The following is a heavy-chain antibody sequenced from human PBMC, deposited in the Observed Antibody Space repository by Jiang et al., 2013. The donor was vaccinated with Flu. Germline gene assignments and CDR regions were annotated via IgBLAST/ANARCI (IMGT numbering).Heavy chain of an antibody. Sequence: EVKKDLGPSVKVSCKASGYIFTSYHIHWVRQAPGQGLEWMGIINPSGGSTNYAQKFQGRVTMTRDTSTSTVYMELSSLRSEDTAVYYCARGYGDFDYWGQGTLVTVSS. J-gene: IGHJ4*02. CDR3: ARGYGDFDY. CDR2: INPSGGST. D-gene: IGHD1-14*01. V-gene: IGHV1-46*03. CDR1: GYIFTSYH.